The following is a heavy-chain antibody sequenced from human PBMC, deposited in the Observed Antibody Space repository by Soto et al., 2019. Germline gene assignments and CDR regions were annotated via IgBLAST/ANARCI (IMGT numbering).Heavy chain of an antibody. J-gene: IGHJ6*02. CDR1: GFTFNNSG. CDR3: VKDRVPGAYGNYYGMDV. Sequence: PGGSLRLSCRVSGFTFNNSGMHWVLQAPGKGLEWMAVISYDGSDKYYADSVKGRVIISRDNSKNTLNLEMNSLRAEDTAIYYCVKDRVPGAYGNYYGMDVWGQGTTVTVSS. V-gene: IGHV3-30*18. D-gene: IGHD5-12*01. CDR2: ISYDGSDK.